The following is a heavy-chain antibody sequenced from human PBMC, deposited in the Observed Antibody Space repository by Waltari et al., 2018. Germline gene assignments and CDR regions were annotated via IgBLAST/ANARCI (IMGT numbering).Heavy chain of an antibody. D-gene: IGHD3-3*01. CDR2: IYHSGST. Sequence: QVQLQESGPGLVKPSETLSLTCAVSGYSISSGYYWGWIRQPPGKGLEWIGSIYHSGSTDYNPSLKSRVTISVDTSKNQFSLKLSSVTAADTAVYYCARERITIFGVVAYYYYGMDVWGQGTTVTVSS. CDR1: GYSISSGYY. J-gene: IGHJ6*02. V-gene: IGHV4-38-2*02. CDR3: ARERITIFGVVAYYYYGMDV.